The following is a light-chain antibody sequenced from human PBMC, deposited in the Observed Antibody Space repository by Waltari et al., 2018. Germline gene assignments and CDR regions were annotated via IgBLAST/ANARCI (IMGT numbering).Light chain of an antibody. CDR3: HSYDNSLSGSV. Sequence: QSVLTQPPSVSGAPGPRVTISCTGSSSNIGPNYPVQWYQQLPGTAPKLLIYGNTNRPSGVPDRFSGSKSGTSASLAITGLQAEDEADYYCHSYDNSLSGSVFGGGTTLTVL. CDR1: SSNIGPNYP. CDR2: GNT. J-gene: IGLJ3*02. V-gene: IGLV1-40*01.